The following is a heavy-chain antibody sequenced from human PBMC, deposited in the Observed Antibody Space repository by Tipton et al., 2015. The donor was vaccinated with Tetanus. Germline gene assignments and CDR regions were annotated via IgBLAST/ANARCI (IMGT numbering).Heavy chain of an antibody. CDR1: GYSFIKYG. CDR3: ARAPNRISRAYDF. J-gene: IGHJ4*02. V-gene: IGHV1-18*01. D-gene: IGHD1-14*01. CDR2: DSGSSGNT. Sequence: QLVQSGPEVKKPGASVKVSCQASGYSFIKYGINWVRQAPGQGLEWMGWDSGSSGNTNYAQKLQGRVTMTTDTSTNTACMELRSLTSDDTAVYFCARAPNRISRAYDFWGQGTQITVSS.